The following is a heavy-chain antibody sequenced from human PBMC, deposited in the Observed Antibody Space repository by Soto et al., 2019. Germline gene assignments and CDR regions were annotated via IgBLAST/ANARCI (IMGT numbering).Heavy chain of an antibody. CDR1: GGSISSYY. CDR3: ARHLTYCSAGSCYSDFPYYGMDV. D-gene: IGHD2-15*01. J-gene: IGHJ6*02. Sequence: SETLSLTCTFSGGSISSYYWSWIRQPPGKGLEWIGYIYYSGSTNYNPSLKSRVTISVDTSKNQFSLKLNSVTAADTAVYYCARHLTYCSAGSCYSDFPYYGMDVWGQGTTVTVSS. CDR2: IYYSGST. V-gene: IGHV4-59*08.